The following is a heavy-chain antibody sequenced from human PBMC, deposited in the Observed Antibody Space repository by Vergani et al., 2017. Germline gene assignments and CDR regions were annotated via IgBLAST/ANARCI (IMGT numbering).Heavy chain of an antibody. D-gene: IGHD6-6*01. CDR3: VRESVAARPYDY. CDR2: IYYSGST. Sequence: QVQLQESGPGLVKPSETLSLTCTVSGGSISSYYWSWIRQPPGKGLEWIGYIYYSGSTYYNPSLKSRVTISVDTSKNQFSLKLSSVTAADTAVYYCVRESVAARPYDYWGQGTLVTVSS. V-gene: IGHV4-59*12. J-gene: IGHJ4*02. CDR1: GGSISSYY.